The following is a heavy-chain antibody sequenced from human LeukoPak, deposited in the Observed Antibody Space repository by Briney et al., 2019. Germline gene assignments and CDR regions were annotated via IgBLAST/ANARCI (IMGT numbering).Heavy chain of an antibody. CDR3: ARDVQVATIYPLDY. Sequence: GGSLRLSCTACGFTFSSFSMNWVRQAPGKGLEWVSSISSSSSYTYYADSVKGRFNISRDNAKNSLYLQMNSLRADDTSAYYCARDVQVATIYPLDYWGQGTLVIVSS. V-gene: IGHV3-21*01. J-gene: IGHJ4*02. CDR2: ISSSSSYT. D-gene: IGHD5-12*01. CDR1: GFTFSSFS.